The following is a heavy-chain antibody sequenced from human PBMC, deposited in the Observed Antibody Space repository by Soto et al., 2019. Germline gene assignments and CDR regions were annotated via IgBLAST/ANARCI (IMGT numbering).Heavy chain of an antibody. V-gene: IGHV1-69*08. CDR2: IIPILGIA. Sequence: QVQLVQSGAAVKKPGSSVKVSCKASGGTFSSYTISWVRQAPGQGLEWMGRIIPILGIANYAQKFQGRVTITADKSTSTAYMELSSLRSEDTAVYYCARDILTDGYSPFDYWGQGTLVTVSS. CDR1: GGTFSSYT. CDR3: ARDILTDGYSPFDY. D-gene: IGHD5-18*01. J-gene: IGHJ4*02.